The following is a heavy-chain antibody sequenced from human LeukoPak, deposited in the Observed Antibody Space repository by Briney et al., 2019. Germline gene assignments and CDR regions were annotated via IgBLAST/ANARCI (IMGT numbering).Heavy chain of an antibody. CDR3: PLTTAAGNVLYYYYGMDV. V-gene: IGHV4-34*01. D-gene: IGHD6-13*01. Sequence: SETLSLTCAVYGGSFSGYYGSWIRQPPGKGLEWIGEINHSGSTNYNPSLKSRVTISVDTSKNQFSLKLSSVTAADTAVYYCPLTTAAGNVLYYYYGMDVWGQGTTVTVSS. CDR2: INHSGST. CDR1: GGSFSGYY. J-gene: IGHJ6*02.